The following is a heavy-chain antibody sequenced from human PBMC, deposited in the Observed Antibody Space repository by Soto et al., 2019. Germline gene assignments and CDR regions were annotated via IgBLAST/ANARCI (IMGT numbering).Heavy chain of an antibody. V-gene: IGHV4-34*01. CDR1: GESLSGYY. CDR2: IDRSGIT. Sequence: SATLSLTCAVYGESLSGYYCSWIRQPPGEGLEWTGEIDRSGITNYNPSLKSRVTISVDTSKNQFSLKLSSVTAADTAVYYCARVDIVATIWFDPWGQGTLVTVS. J-gene: IGHJ5*02. D-gene: IGHD5-12*01. CDR3: ARVDIVATIWFDP.